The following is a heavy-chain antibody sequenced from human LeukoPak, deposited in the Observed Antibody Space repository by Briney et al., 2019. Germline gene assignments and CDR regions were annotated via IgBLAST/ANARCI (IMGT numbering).Heavy chain of an antibody. J-gene: IGHJ4*02. Sequence: GGSQRLSCAASGFTFSSYIMNWVRQAPGKGLEWVSSISSSSSYIYYADSVKGRFTISRDNAKNSLYLQINSLRAEDTAVYYCARMAGYCSGGSCPDPFDYWGQGTLVTVSS. CDR3: ARMAGYCSGGSCPDPFDY. CDR2: ISSSSSYI. CDR1: GFTFSSYI. V-gene: IGHV3-21*01. D-gene: IGHD2-15*01.